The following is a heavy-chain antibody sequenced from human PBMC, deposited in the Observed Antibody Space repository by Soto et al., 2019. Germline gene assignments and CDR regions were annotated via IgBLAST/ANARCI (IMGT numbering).Heavy chain of an antibody. CDR3: ALSVHCDGFDP. D-gene: IGHD2-21*02. CDR1: AGSISTINYY. J-gene: IGHJ3*01. Sequence: QVQLQESGPGLVRPSQTLSLTCTVSAGSISTINYYWSWIRQHPDKGLEWIGYISYSGSTLYHSSLKSRVTISSDTSKKHFCLTLTSVTAADTAVYYCALSVHCDGFDPCCQGTMVTGFS. V-gene: IGHV4-31*03. CDR2: ISYSGST.